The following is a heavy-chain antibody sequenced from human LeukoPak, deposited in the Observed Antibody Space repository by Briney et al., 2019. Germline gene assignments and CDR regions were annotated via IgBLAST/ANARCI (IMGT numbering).Heavy chain of an antibody. CDR2: IYTSGST. CDR3: ARDSYDFWSGYYNLYYFDY. D-gene: IGHD3-3*01. Sequence: SETLSLTCTVSGGSISSYYWSWIRQPAGKGLEWIGRIYTSGSTNYNPSLKSRVTMSVDTSKNQFSLKLSSVTAADTAVYYCARDSYDFWSGYYNLYYFDYWGQGTLVTVSS. CDR1: GGSISSYY. J-gene: IGHJ4*02. V-gene: IGHV4-4*07.